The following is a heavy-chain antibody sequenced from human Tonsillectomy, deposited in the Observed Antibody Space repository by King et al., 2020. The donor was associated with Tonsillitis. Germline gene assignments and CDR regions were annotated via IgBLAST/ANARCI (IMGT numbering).Heavy chain of an antibody. D-gene: IGHD6-19*01. CDR3: ARDSSSGWSPVLFDP. V-gene: IGHV4-59*01. Sequence: VQLQESGPGLVKPSETLSLTCTVSGGSISSYYWSWIRQPPGKGLELIGYIYYIGSTNYNPSLKSRVTISVDTSKNQFSLKLTSVTAADTAVYYCARDSSSGWSPVLFDPWGQGTLVTVSS. CDR1: GGSISSYY. J-gene: IGHJ5*02. CDR2: IYYIGST.